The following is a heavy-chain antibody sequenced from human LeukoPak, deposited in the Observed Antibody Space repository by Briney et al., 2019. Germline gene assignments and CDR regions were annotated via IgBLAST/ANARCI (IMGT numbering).Heavy chain of an antibody. CDR2: ISGSGDSA. J-gene: IGHJ4*02. CDR1: GFTFSSYW. Sequence: GGSLRLSCAASGFTFSSYWMHWVRQAPGKGLVWVSAISGSGDSAYYADSVKGRFTISRDNSKNTLYLQMNSLRAEDTAVYYCAKRIQLWNFDYWGQGTLVTVSS. V-gene: IGHV3-23*01. CDR3: AKRIQLWNFDY. D-gene: IGHD5-18*01.